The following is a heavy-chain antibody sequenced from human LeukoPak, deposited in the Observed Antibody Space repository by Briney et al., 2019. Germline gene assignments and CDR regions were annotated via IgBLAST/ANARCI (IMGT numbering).Heavy chain of an antibody. Sequence: PGRSLRLSCAASGFTFSSYGMHWVRQAPGKGLEWVAVISYDGSNKYYADSVKGRLTISRDNSKNTLYLQMNSPRAEDTAVYYCANSWVQIAVACMGPFRDYWGQGTLVTVSS. D-gene: IGHD6-19*01. CDR2: ISYDGSNK. CDR1: GFTFSSYG. CDR3: ANSWVQIAVACMGPFRDY. J-gene: IGHJ4*02. V-gene: IGHV3-30*18.